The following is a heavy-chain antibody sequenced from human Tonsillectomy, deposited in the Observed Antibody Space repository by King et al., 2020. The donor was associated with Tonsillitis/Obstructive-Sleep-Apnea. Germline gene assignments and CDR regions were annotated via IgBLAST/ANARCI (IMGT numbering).Heavy chain of an antibody. CDR3: ARAPSGYSYGYDY. CDR1: GYTFTSYG. J-gene: IGHJ4*02. D-gene: IGHD5-18*01. CDR2: XXAXNGXT. V-gene: IGHV1-18*01. Sequence: VQLVESGAEVKKPGASVKVSCKASGYTFTSYGISWVRXAPGQGXXWMXXXXAXNGXTXYAQKLQXRVTMTTXXXTSTAYMELXSLRSDDTAVYYCARAPSGYSYGYDYWGQGTLVTVSS.